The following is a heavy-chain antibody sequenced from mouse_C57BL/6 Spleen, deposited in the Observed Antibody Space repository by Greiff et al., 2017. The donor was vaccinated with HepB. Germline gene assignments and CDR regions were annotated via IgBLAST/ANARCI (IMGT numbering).Heavy chain of an antibody. D-gene: IGHD1-1*01. CDR1: GFTFTDYY. CDR2: IRNKANGYTT. CDR3: ARYYGRFYYFDY. Sequence: DVMLVESGGGLVQPGGSLSLSCAASGFTFTDYYMSWVRQPPGKALEWLGFIRNKANGYTTEYSASVTGRFTISRDNSQSILYLQMNALRAEDSATYYCARYYGRFYYFDYWGQGTTLTVSS. J-gene: IGHJ2*01. V-gene: IGHV7-3*01.